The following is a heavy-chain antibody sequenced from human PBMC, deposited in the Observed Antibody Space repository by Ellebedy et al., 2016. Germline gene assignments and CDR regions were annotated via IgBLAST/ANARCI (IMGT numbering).Heavy chain of an antibody. D-gene: IGHD6-19*01. V-gene: IGHV4-59*08. CDR2: VHYSGS. J-gene: IGHJ2*01. CDR1: GGSTSSYY. Sequence: SETLSLTCTVSGGSTSSYYWSWIRQLPGKGLEWIGYVHYSGSNCNPSLKSRVTISVDTSKNQYSLRMSSVTAADTAVYYCAALQWLAPAWYFDLWGRGTLVTVSS. CDR3: AALQWLAPAWYFDL.